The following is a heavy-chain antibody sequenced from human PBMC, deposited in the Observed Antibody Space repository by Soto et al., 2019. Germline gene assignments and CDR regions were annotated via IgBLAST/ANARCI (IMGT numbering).Heavy chain of an antibody. CDR1: GFTFTSYA. CDR3: AKDGVEYTPRPPTNDLDY. CDR2: ISGTGGGT. Sequence: GGSLRLSCAASGFTFTSYAMTWVRQAPGKGLEWVSAISGTGGGTYYADSVKGRFTISRDNSRNTLYLQMNSLRADDTAVYYCAKDGVEYTPRPPTNDLDYSGQTTLGTVSS. J-gene: IGHJ4*02. D-gene: IGHD2-2*02. V-gene: IGHV3-23*01.